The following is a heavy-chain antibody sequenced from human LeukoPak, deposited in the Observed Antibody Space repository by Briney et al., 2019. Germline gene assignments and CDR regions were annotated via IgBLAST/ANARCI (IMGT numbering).Heavy chain of an antibody. J-gene: IGHJ6*02. V-gene: IGHV3-30*18. Sequence: GSLRLSCAASGFTFRSYGMHWVRQAPGKGLEGVAVILYGGSYKYFADSVKGRFTISRDNSKNTLYLQMNGLRAEDTAVYYCAKALEYYDFWSGYRPNYYYYGMDVWGQGTTVTVSS. D-gene: IGHD3-3*01. CDR1: GFTFRSYG. CDR2: ILYGGSYK. CDR3: AKALEYYDFWSGYRPNYYYYGMDV.